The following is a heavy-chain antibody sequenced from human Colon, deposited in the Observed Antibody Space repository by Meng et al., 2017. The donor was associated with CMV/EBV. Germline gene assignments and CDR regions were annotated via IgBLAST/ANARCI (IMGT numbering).Heavy chain of an antibody. Sequence: QVQLRESGPGLVKPSETLSLTCTVSGASITSYYWSWIQQPAGKGLEWIGRVYISGNTNYNPSLKSRVTMSIDTSKNQLSLNIRSVTAADTAVYYCARDSNLSGLAYWGQGTLVTVSS. J-gene: IGHJ4*02. D-gene: IGHD3-10*01. CDR2: VYISGNT. V-gene: IGHV4-4*07. CDR3: ARDSNLSGLAY. CDR1: GASITSYY.